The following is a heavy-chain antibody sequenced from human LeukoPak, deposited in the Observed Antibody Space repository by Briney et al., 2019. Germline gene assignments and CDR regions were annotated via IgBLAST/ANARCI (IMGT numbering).Heavy chain of an antibody. CDR1: GGSFSGYY. J-gene: IGHJ5*02. CDR3: ARDTMGATGWFDP. D-gene: IGHD3-10*01. Sequence: SETLSLTCAVYGGSFSGYYWSWIRQPPGKGLEWIGEINHSGSTNYNPSLKSRVTISVDTSKNQFSLKLSSVTAADTAVYYCARDTMGATGWFDPWGQGTLVTVSS. CDR2: INHSGST. V-gene: IGHV4-34*01.